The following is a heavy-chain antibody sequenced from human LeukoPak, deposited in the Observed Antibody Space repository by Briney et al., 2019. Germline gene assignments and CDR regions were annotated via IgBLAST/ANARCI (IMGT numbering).Heavy chain of an antibody. CDR2: ISGSGAST. J-gene: IGHJ6*02. V-gene: IGHV3-23*01. CDR1: GFTFSSYA. Sequence: PGGSLRLSCAASGFTFSSYAMSWVRQAPGKGLEWVSAISGSGASTYYADSVKGRFTISRDNSKNTLYLQMNSLRAEDTAVYYCAKDQFPRPYCGGDCSYYYVHGMDVWGQGTTVTVSS. D-gene: IGHD2-21*02. CDR3: AKDQFPRPYCGGDCSYYYVHGMDV.